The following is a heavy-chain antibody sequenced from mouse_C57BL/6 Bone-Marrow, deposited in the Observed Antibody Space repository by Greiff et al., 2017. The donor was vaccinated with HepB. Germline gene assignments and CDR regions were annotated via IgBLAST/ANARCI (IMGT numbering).Heavy chain of an antibody. J-gene: IGHJ2*01. CDR2: ISSGGSYT. Sequence: EVMLVESGGDLVKPGGSLKLSCAASGFTFSSYGMSWVRQTPDKRLEWVATISSGGSYTYYPDSVKGRVTITRDNAKNTMYLQMSSLKSEDTAMYYCAGLDYCCSSYDYWGQGTTLTVSS. D-gene: IGHD1-1*01. V-gene: IGHV5-6*01. CDR1: GFTFSSYG. CDR3: AGLDYCCSSYDY.